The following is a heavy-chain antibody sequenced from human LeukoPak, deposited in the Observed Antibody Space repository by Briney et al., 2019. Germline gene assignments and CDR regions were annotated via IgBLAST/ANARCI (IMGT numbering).Heavy chain of an antibody. D-gene: IGHD6-13*01. CDR2: IYPGDSDT. Sequence: GESLKISCKGSGYSFTSYWIGWVRQLPGKGLEWMGIIYPGDSDTRYSPSFQGQVTISADKSISTAYLQWSSLKASDTAMYYCARRSSIAAAGPYYYYGMDVWGQGTTVTVSS. J-gene: IGHJ6*02. CDR1: GYSFTSYW. V-gene: IGHV5-51*01. CDR3: ARRSSIAAAGPYYYYGMDV.